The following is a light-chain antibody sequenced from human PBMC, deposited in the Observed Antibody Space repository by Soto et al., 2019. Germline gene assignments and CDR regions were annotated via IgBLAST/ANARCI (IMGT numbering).Light chain of an antibody. Sequence: EILLTQSPGTLSLSPGERATLSCRASQTVICSSLAWYQQKPGQAPRLLIYGVFNRATGIPDRFSGSGSGTDFSLTISRLEPEDFAVYYCQQYGSSLPYSFGQGTKLEIK. J-gene: IGKJ2*03. CDR2: GVF. V-gene: IGKV3-20*01. CDR1: QTVICSS. CDR3: QQYGSSLPYS.